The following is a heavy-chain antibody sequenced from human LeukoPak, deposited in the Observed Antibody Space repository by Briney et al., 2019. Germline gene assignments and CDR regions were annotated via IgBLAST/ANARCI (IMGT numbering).Heavy chain of an antibody. V-gene: IGHV4-59*12. CDR3: ARDGSSWYRHWFDP. Sequence: SETLSLTCTVSGGSISSYYWSWIRQPPGKGLEWIGYIYYSGSTNYNPSLKSRVTMSVDTSKNQFSLKLSSVTAADTAVYYCARDGSSWYRHWFDPWGQGTLVTVSS. CDR2: IYYSGST. D-gene: IGHD6-13*01. CDR1: GGSISSYY. J-gene: IGHJ5*02.